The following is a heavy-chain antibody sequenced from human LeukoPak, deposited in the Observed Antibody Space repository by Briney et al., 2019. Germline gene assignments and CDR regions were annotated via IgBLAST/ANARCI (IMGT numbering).Heavy chain of an antibody. Sequence: TGGSLRLSCAASGFTFSNAWMSWDRQAPGKGLEWVGRIKSKTDCGTTDYAAPVKGRFTISRDDSKTTLYLQMNSLKTEDTAVYYCTTEGIVAPLFDCWGQGTLVTVSS. V-gene: IGHV3-15*01. D-gene: IGHD1-26*01. CDR2: IKSKTDCGTT. CDR3: TTEGIVAPLFDC. CDR1: GFTFSNAW. J-gene: IGHJ4*02.